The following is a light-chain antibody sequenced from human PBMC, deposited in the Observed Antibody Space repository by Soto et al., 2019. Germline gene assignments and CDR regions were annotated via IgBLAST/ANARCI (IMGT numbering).Light chain of an antibody. CDR2: GAS. CDR3: QQYGSSGT. J-gene: IGKJ5*01. Sequence: EIVMTQSPATLSVSPGKRATLSCRASQSVNRNLAWYQQKPGQAPRLLIYGASNRATGIPDRFSGSGSGTDFTLTISRLEPEDFAVYYCQQYGSSGTFGQGTRLEI. V-gene: IGKV3-20*01. CDR1: QSVNRN.